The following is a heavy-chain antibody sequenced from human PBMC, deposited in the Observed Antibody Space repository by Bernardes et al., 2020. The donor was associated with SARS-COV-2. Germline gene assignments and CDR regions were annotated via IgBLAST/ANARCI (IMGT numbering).Heavy chain of an antibody. Sequence: ASVKVSCKASGYTFTAYYLHWLRQAPGQGLEWMGWINPNSGVTKNAQKFQGGVTMTRDTSISTAYMELSSLRADDTAVFYCARGPISSIDYWGQGSLVTVSS. CDR3: ARGPISSIDY. D-gene: IGHD3-10*01. J-gene: IGHJ4*02. CDR1: GYTFTAYY. V-gene: IGHV1-2*02. CDR2: INPNSGVT.